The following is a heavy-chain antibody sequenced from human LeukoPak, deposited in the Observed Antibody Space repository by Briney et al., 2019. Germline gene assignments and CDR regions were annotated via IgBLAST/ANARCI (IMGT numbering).Heavy chain of an antibody. D-gene: IGHD6-19*01. CDR2: ICYSGST. CDR1: GGSISSYY. Sequence: SETLSLTCTVSGGSISSYYWSWIRQPPGKGLEWIGYICYSGSTNYNPSLKSRVTISVDTSKNQFSLKLSSVTAADTAVYYCARGPVAGPWGADYWGQGTLVTVSS. J-gene: IGHJ4*02. V-gene: IGHV4-59*08. CDR3: ARGPVAGPWGADY.